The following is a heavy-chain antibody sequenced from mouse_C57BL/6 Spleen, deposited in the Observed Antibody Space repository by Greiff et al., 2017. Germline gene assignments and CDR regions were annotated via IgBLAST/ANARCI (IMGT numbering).Heavy chain of an antibody. Sequence: QVQLQQSEAELVRPGASVKLSCKASGYTFPASYINWVKQRPGQGLVWIARIYPGSGNTYSNEKFKGKATLTAEKSSSTAYMQLSSLTSEDSAVYFCAINSHYYGSSYGYYAMDYWGQGTSVTVSS. CDR3: AINSHYYGSSYGYYAMDY. D-gene: IGHD1-1*01. CDR1: GYTFPASY. V-gene: IGHV1-76*01. CDR2: IYPGSGNT. J-gene: IGHJ4*01.